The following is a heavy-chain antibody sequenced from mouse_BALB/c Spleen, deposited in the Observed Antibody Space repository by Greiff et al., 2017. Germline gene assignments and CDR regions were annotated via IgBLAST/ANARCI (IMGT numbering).Heavy chain of an antibody. CDR3: ARSGGYDGGFDY. Sequence: EVQLVESGPGLVKPSQSLSLTCTVTGYSITSDYAWNWIRQFPGNKLEWMGYISYSGSTSYNPSLKSRISITRDTSKNQFFLQLNSVTTEDTATYYCARSGGYDGGFDYWGQGTTLTVSS. CDR2: ISYSGST. D-gene: IGHD2-2*01. CDR1: GYSITSDYA. V-gene: IGHV3-2*02. J-gene: IGHJ2*01.